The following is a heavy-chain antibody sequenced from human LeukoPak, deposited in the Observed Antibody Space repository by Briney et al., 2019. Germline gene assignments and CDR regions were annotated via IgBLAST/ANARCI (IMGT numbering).Heavy chain of an antibody. V-gene: IGHV3-11*01. Sequence: KPGGSLRLSCAASGFTFSDYYMGWIRQAPGKGLEWLSYINGSGTIIYYADSVEGRFTISRDNAKNSLDLQMNSLRADDTAVYYCGRDFGLTGTKRSFDIWGQGTMVTVSS. CDR3: GRDFGLTGTKRSFDI. CDR1: GFTFSDYY. J-gene: IGHJ3*02. D-gene: IGHD1-7*01. CDR2: INGSGTII.